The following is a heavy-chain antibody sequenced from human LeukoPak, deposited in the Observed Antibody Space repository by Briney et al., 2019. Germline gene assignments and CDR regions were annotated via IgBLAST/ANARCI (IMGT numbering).Heavy chain of an antibody. CDR3: ARHVELGQDV. Sequence: SETLSLTCTVSGGSISSYFWSWIRQPPGKGLEWIGHIYYSGSTNYNPSLKSRVTISVDTSKNQFSLKLSSVTAADTAVYYCARHVELGQDVWGQGTTVTVSS. J-gene: IGHJ6*02. CDR1: GGSISSYF. V-gene: IGHV4-59*08. CDR2: IYYSGST. D-gene: IGHD1-7*01.